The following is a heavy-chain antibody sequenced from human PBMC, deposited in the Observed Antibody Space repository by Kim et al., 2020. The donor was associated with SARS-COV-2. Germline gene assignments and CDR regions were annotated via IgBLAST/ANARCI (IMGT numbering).Heavy chain of an antibody. Sequence: GGSLRLSCAASGFTFSNAWMSWVRQAPGKGLEWVGRIKSNSDGGTIDYAAPVKGRFTISRDDLKNTLYLQMNSLKTEDTAVYFCTTDQYYSGPGGYWGQGTLATVSS. J-gene: IGHJ4*02. CDR1: GFTFSNAW. CDR3: TTDQYYSGPGGY. CDR2: IKSNSDGGTI. D-gene: IGHD4-4*01. V-gene: IGHV3-15*01.